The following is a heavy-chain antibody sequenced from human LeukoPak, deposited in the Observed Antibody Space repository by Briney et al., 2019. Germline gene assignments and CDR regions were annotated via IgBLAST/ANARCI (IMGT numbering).Heavy chain of an antibody. CDR2: IGGSSTYI. CDR1: GFTFRSYS. V-gene: IGHV3-21*01. CDR3: ARDLNYDILTGSLRAYFDS. J-gene: IGHJ4*02. D-gene: IGHD3-9*01. Sequence: GGSLRLSCVASGFTFRSYSMNWVRQAPGKGLEWVSSIGGSSTYIYYADSVKGRFTISRDNANNSLYLQMNSLRADDTAVYYCARDLNYDILTGSLRAYFDSWGQGTRVTVSS.